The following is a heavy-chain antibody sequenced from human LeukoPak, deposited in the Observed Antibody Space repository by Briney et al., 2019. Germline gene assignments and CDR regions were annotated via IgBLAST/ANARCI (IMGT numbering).Heavy chain of an antibody. J-gene: IGHJ4*02. Sequence: ASVKVSCKASGYTFTSYGISWVRQAPGQGLEWMGWISPSGGSTSYAQKFQGRVTMTRDTSTSTVYMELSSLRSEDTAVYYCARAPYYYDSSGLYDYWGQGTLVTVSS. CDR1: GYTFTSYG. V-gene: IGHV1-46*01. CDR2: ISPSGGST. D-gene: IGHD3-22*01. CDR3: ARAPYYYDSSGLYDY.